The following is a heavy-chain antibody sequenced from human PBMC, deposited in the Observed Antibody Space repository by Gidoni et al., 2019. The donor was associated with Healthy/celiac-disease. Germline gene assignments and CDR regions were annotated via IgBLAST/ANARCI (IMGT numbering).Heavy chain of an antibody. D-gene: IGHD6-13*01. V-gene: IGHV4-39*01. CDR3: ARPAKIAAAGTSAWFDP. CDR2: IYYSGST. CDR1: GGSIRSSSYY. Sequence: QLQLQESGPGLVKPSETLSLTCTVSGGSIRSSSYYWGWIRQPPGKGLEWMGSIYYSGSTYYNPSLKSRVTISVDTSKNQFSRKLSSVTAADTAVYYCARPAKIAAAGTSAWFDPWGQGTLVTVSS. J-gene: IGHJ5*02.